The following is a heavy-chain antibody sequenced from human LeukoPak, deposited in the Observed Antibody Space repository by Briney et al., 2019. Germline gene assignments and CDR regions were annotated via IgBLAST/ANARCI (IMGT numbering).Heavy chain of an antibody. V-gene: IGHV1-69*05. D-gene: IGHD2-15*01. CDR2: IIPIFGTA. CDR1: GGTFSSYA. CDR3: ARDRGGYCSGGSCYSLGWFDP. Sequence: SVKVSCKASGGTFSSYAISWVRQAPGQGLEWMGRIIPIFGTANYAQKFQGRVTITTDESTSTAYMELSSLRSEDTAVYYCARDRGGYCSGGSCYSLGWFDPWGQGTQVTVSS. J-gene: IGHJ5*02.